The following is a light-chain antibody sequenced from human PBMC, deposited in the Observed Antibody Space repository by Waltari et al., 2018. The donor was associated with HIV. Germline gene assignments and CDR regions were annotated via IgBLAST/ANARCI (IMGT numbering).Light chain of an antibody. Sequence: QSALTQPRSVSGSPGQSVTISCTGTSSDVGGYKYVSWYQQHPAKAPRPMIYDVTKRPSGVPDRFSGSKSVNTASLTISGLEAEDEADYYCCSYAGSYTLVFGGGTKLTVL. CDR2: DVT. J-gene: IGLJ3*02. V-gene: IGLV2-11*01. CDR3: CSYAGSYTLV. CDR1: SSDVGGYKY.